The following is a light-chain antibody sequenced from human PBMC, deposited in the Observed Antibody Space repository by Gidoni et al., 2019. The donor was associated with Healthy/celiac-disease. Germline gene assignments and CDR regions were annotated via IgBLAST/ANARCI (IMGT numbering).Light chain of an antibody. CDR1: QSVSSY. CDR2: DAS. CDR3: QQRSSWPTYT. J-gene: IGKJ2*01. V-gene: IGKV3-11*01. Sequence: EIVLTQSPAPLSLSPGERATLSCRASQSVSSYLAWYQQKPGKAPRLLIYDASTRETGIPARFSGSGSGTDFTLTISSLEPEDFAVYYCQQRSSWPTYTFGQXTKLEIK.